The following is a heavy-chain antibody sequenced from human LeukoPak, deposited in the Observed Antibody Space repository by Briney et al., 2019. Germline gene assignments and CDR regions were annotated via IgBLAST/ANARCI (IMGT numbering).Heavy chain of an antibody. CDR3: ARAPICSGGSCYDYYYGMDV. CDR1: GGTFSSYA. D-gene: IGHD2-15*01. Sequence: GASVKISCKASGGTFSSYAISWVRQAPGQGLEWMGGIIPIFGTANHAQKFQGRVTITADESTSTAYMELSSLRSEDTAVYYCARAPICSGGSCYDYYYGMDVWGQGTTVTVSS. J-gene: IGHJ6*02. CDR2: IIPIFGTA. V-gene: IGHV1-69*13.